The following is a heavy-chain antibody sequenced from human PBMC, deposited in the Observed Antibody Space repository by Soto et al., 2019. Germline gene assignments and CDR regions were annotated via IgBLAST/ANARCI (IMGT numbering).Heavy chain of an antibody. J-gene: IGHJ6*02. CDR3: TRMYFSL. V-gene: IGHV3-73*01. Sequence: PGGSLRLSCAASGFSLSGPAIHWVRQASGKVLEWVGRIRSKPNKYATEYAASVKGRFTISRDDSKNTAYLQMNSLKIDDTAVYYCTRMYFSLWGQGXTVTVYS. CDR2: IRSKPNKYAT. CDR1: GFSLSGPA. D-gene: IGHD2-8*01.